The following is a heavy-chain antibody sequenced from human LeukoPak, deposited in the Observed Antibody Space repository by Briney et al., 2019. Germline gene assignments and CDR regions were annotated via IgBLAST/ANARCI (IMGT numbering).Heavy chain of an antibody. V-gene: IGHV3-33*08. CDR1: GFTFSRYG. CDR3: ARDSGDSSGYYPGY. J-gene: IGHJ4*02. CDR2: IWHDGNNK. Sequence: PGGSLRLSCAASGFTFSRYGMHWVRQAPGKGLEWVAAIWHDGNNKYYVDSVKGRFTISRDNSKNTVYLQMNSLRVEDTAVYYCARDSGDSSGYYPGYWGQGTLVTVSS. D-gene: IGHD3-22*01.